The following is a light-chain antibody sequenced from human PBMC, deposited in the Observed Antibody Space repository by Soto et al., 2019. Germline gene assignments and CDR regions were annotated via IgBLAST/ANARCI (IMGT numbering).Light chain of an antibody. CDR1: SGHSTYA. J-gene: IGLJ3*02. V-gene: IGLV4-69*01. CDR3: QTWGTGIRV. Sequence: QPVLTQSPSASASLGASVKPTCTLSSGHSTYAIAWHQQRPEKGPRYLMKVNRDGSHTKGDGIPDHFSGSSSGAERYLTISSLQSEDEADYYCQTWGTGIRVFGGGTKLTVL. CDR2: VNRDGSH.